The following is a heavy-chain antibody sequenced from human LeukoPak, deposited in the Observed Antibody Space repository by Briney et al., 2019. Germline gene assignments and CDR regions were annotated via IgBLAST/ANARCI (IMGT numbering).Heavy chain of an antibody. CDR3: ARAYYYDSSGYPGYYYYGMDV. V-gene: IGHV3-13*01. CDR2: IGAAGGT. J-gene: IGHJ6*02. Sequence: PGGSLRLSCAASGFTLSIHDMVWVRQISGKGLEWVSAIGAAGGTYYPGSVEGRFTISRENAKNSLYLQMNSLRVGDTAVYYCARAYYYDSSGYPGYYYYGMDVWGQGTTVTVSS. D-gene: IGHD3-22*01. CDR1: GFTLSIHD.